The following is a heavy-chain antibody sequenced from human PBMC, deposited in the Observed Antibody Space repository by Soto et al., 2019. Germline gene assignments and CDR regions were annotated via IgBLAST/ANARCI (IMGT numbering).Heavy chain of an antibody. V-gene: IGHV4-34*01. J-gene: IGHJ6*03. Sequence: QVQLQQWGAGLLKPSETLSLTCAVYGGSFSGYQWTWIRQTPGKGLEWIGEINDSGNINYNPSLKRRVTILVDTAKKQISLKLSSVTAADTAVYYCARGLILWFGELSRRGGYYYYMDVWCKGTTVTVSS. CDR2: INDSGNI. D-gene: IGHD3-10*01. CDR3: ARGLILWFGELSRRGGYYYYMDV. CDR1: GGSFSGYQ.